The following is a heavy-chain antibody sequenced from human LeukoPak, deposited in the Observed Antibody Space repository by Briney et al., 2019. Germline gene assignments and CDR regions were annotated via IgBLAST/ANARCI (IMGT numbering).Heavy chain of an antibody. J-gene: IGHJ4*02. V-gene: IGHV3-21*01. CDR2: ISSSSSYI. CDR1: GFTFSSYS. Sequence: PGGSLRLFCAASGFTFSSYSMNWVRQAPGKGLECVSSISSSSSYIYYADSVKGRFTISRDNAKNSLYLQMNSLRAEDTAVYYCAREGSIVGDESEFDYWGQGTLVTVSS. CDR3: AREGSIVGDESEFDY. D-gene: IGHD1-26*01.